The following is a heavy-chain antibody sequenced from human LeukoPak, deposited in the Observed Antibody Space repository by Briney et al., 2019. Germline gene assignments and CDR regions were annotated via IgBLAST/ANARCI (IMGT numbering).Heavy chain of an antibody. CDR2: IYYSGST. CDR1: GGSISSYY. V-gene: IGHV4-59*08. Sequence: SETLSLTCTVSGGSISSYYWSWIRQPPGKGLEWIGYIYYSGSTNYNPSLKSRVTISVDTSKNQLSLHMSSVTASDSAIYYCARHRRNLNEDRFREGEPNFDYWGQGTLVTVSS. CDR3: ARHRRNLNEDRFREGEPNFDY. D-gene: IGHD1-14*01. J-gene: IGHJ4*02.